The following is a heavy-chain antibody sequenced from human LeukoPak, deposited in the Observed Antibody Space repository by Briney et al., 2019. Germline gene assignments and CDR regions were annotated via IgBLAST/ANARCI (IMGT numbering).Heavy chain of an antibody. Sequence: ASVKVSCKASGYTFTSYDINWVRQATGQGLEWMGWMNPNSGNTGYAQKFQGRVTITRNTSISTAYMELSSLRSEDTAVYYCARVGYTPRIYYYYYYYMDVWGKGTTVTVSS. CDR2: MNPNSGNT. D-gene: IGHD5-24*01. CDR3: ARVGYTPRIYYYYYYYMDV. V-gene: IGHV1-8*03. CDR1: GYTFTSYD. J-gene: IGHJ6*03.